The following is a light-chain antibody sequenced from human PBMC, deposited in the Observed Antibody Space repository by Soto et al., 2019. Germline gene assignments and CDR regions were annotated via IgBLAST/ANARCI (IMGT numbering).Light chain of an antibody. CDR1: SSDVGGYRY. V-gene: IGLV2-14*01. J-gene: IGLJ1*01. CDR3: SSYTNINTRACV. CDR2: EVT. Sequence: QSVLTQPASVSGSPGQSITISCTGTSSDVGGYRYVSWYQQHPGKAPKLIIYEVTDRPSGVSNRFSGSKSGNTASLTISGLQAEDEAEYYCSSYTNINTRACVFGTGTKV.